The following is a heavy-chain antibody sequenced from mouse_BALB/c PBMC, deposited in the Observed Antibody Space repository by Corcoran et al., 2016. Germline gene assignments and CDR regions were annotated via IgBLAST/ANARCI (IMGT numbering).Heavy chain of an antibody. CDR2: ILPGSGNT. CDR1: GYTVSRYW. J-gene: IGHJ3*01. V-gene: IGHV1-9*01. Sequence: QVQLQQSGAELMKPGVSVKISCKVTGYTVSRYWIEWIKQRPGHGLEWIGEILPGSGNTYYIEKFKGKATFTADTSSNTAYIQLSSLTSEDSAVYYCARQGGTYWGQGTLVTVSA. CDR3: ARQGGTY.